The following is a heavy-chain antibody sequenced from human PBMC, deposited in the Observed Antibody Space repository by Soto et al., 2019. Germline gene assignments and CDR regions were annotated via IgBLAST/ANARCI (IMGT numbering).Heavy chain of an antibody. CDR3: ARGGARGSLGFGELFNCCFDP. CDR1: GYTFTSYD. J-gene: IGHJ5*02. V-gene: IGHV1-8*01. D-gene: IGHD3-10*01. Sequence: ASVKVSCKASGYTFTSYDINWVRQATGQGLEWMGWMNPDSGNTGYAQKFQGRVNMTRNSYISTAYMELRSLRSEDTAVYYCARGGARGSLGFGELFNCCFDPWGQGTLVTVSS. CDR2: MNPDSGNT.